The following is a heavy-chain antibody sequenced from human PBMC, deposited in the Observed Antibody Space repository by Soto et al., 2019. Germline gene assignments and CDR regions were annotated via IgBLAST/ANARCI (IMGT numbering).Heavy chain of an antibody. J-gene: IGHJ4*02. Sequence: SETLSLTCTVSGGSIGSGGYYWSWIRQHPGTGLEGIGHISYSGSTYYNTSLKSRVTISVDTSRNQFSLIVKSVTAADTAVYYCAIVRKEFIVRGFQYYFAYWGQGTLVTVSS. CDR1: GGSIGSGGYY. CDR2: ISYSGST. V-gene: IGHV4-31*03. D-gene: IGHD3-16*02. CDR3: AIVRKEFIVRGFQYYFAY.